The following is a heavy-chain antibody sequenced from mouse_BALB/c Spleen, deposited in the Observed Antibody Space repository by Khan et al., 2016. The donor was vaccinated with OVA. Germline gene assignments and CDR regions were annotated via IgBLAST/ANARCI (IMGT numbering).Heavy chain of an antibody. J-gene: IGHJ2*01. CDR3: AREEALYYFDY. D-gene: IGHD3-2*02. CDR1: GYIFTTYW. V-gene: IGHV1-76*01. CDR2: IYPGTDNA. Sequence: QVQLQQSGAELVRPGTSVKLSCKTSGYIFTTYWIHWVKQRSGQGLEWIARIYPGTDNAYYNEKLKDRATLTADKSSSTAYMQLSSLKSEDSAVYFCAREEALYYFDYWGQGTTLTVSS.